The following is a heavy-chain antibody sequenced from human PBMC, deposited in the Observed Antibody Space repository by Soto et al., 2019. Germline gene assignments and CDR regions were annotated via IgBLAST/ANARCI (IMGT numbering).Heavy chain of an antibody. CDR1: GGTFSSYT. J-gene: IGHJ4*02. V-gene: IGHV1-69*02. CDR2: IIPILGIA. D-gene: IGHD2-2*03. CDR3: ARWGGYCSSTSCRPAVKAGFDY. Sequence: QVQLVQSGAEVKKPGSSVKVSCKASGGTFSSYTISWVRQAPGQGLEWMGRIIPILGIANYAQKFQGRVTITADKSTSTAYMELSSLRSEDTAVYYCARWGGYCSSTSCRPAVKAGFDYWGQGTLVIVSS.